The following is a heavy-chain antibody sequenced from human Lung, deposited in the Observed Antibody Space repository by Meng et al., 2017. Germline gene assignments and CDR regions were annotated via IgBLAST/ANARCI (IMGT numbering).Heavy chain of an antibody. J-gene: IGHJ4*02. CDR2: ISSSSA. CDR3: ARGRVVVAATPSDY. D-gene: IGHD2-15*01. V-gene: IGHV3-21*01. CDR1: GFTFSSYS. Sequence: EVQLVESGGGLVKPGGSLRLSCAASGFTFSSYSMNWVRQAPGKGLEWVSSISSSSAYADSVKGRFTISRDNAKNSLYLQMNSLRAEDTAVYYCARGRVVVAATPSDYWGQGTLVTFSS.